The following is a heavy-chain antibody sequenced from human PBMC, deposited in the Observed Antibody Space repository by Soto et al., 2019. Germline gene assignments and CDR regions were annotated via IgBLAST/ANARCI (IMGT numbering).Heavy chain of an antibody. Sequence: QVQLVESGGRVVQPGRSRRLSCAASGFTFSNYAMHWVRQAPGKGLEWVAVISYDGSNKYYADSVKGRLTISRDNTTNTEDLQMNSQVSEDTAVYYGARARSHSTSPHLDDWGQGTMVTVSS. CDR3: ARARSHSTSPHLDD. CDR2: ISYDGSNK. J-gene: IGHJ4*02. CDR1: GFTFSNYA. D-gene: IGHD3-16*01. V-gene: IGHV3-30-3*01.